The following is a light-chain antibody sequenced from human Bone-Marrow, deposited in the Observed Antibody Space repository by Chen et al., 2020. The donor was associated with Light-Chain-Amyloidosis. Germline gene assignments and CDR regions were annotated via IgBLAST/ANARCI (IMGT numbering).Light chain of an antibody. V-gene: IGLV3-25*03. CDR3: QSADSSGTYEVI. CDR1: DLPTKY. Sequence: SYELTQLPSVSVSPGQTARITCSGDDLPTKYAYWYQQKPGQAPVLVIHRDTERPSGISERFSGSSSGTTATFTISGVQAEDEADYHCQSADSSGTYEVIFGGGTKLTVL. J-gene: IGLJ2*01. CDR2: RDT.